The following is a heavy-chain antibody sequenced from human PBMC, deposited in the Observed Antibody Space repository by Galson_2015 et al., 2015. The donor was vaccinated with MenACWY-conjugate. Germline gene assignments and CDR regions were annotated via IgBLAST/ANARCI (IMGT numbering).Heavy chain of an antibody. D-gene: IGHD3-3*01. Sequence: SLRLSCAAFSGYDMHWVRQAPGEGLEWVALIRYDGIQKNYSESVKGRFTISRDNSKNTLNPQMNSLRAEDTAVYYCAKIGGDFRSGYRPQWGQGTLVTVSS. CDR1: SGYD. V-gene: IGHV3-30*02. CDR2: IRYDGIQK. J-gene: IGHJ4*02. CDR3: AKIGGDFRSGYRPQ.